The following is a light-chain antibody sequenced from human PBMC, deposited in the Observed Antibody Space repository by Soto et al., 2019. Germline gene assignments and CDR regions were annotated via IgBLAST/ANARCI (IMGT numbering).Light chain of an antibody. CDR3: QQYSSWPPYT. CDR1: QSISSN. Sequence: EIVMTQSPATLSVSPGERATLSCRASQSISSNLAWYQQKPGQAPRLLSYGASTRATEIPDRFSGSGSGTEFTLLISSLQSEDFAIYYCQQYSSWPPYTFGQGTKLEIK. CDR2: GAS. J-gene: IGKJ2*01. V-gene: IGKV3-15*01.